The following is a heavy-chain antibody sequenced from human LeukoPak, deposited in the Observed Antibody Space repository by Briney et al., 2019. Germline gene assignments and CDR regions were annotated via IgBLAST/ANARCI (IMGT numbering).Heavy chain of an antibody. V-gene: IGHV4-59*01. CDR3: ARVGPVEEWELPGGFDY. CDR1: GGSISTYY. Sequence: SETLSLTCTVSGGSISTYYWTWIRQPPGKGLEWIGYIYYTGTTNYNPSLKSRVTISVDTSKNQFSLKLSSVTAADTAVYYCARVGPVEEWELPGGFDYWGQGTLVTVSS. J-gene: IGHJ4*02. CDR2: IYYTGTT. D-gene: IGHD1-26*01.